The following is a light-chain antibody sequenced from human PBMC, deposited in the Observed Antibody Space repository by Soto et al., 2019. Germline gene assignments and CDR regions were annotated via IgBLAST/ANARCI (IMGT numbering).Light chain of an antibody. CDR1: QSVNSH. CDR2: GAS. V-gene: IGKV3-15*01. CDR3: QQYNNWPGT. Sequence: IVMTQSPATLPMSPGERATLSCRTSQSVNSHLAWYQHKPGQAPRLLIYGASSRATGIPTRFSGSGSGTEFTLTIDSLQSEDFAIYFCQQYNNWPGTFGGGTKVEIK. J-gene: IGKJ4*01.